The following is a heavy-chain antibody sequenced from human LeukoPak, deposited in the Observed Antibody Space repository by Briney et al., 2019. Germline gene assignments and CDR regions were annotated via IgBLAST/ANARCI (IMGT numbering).Heavy chain of an antibody. J-gene: IGHJ6*03. CDR1: GFTFSSYA. V-gene: IGHV3-30*07. CDR2: ISYDGSNK. Sequence: PGGSLRLSCAASGFTFSSYAMHWVRQAPGKGLEWVAVISYDGSNKYYADSVKGRFTISRDNSKNSLYLQMNSLRAEDTAVYFCARRTLPYLDVWGKGTTVTVSS. D-gene: IGHD1/OR15-1a*01. CDR3: ARRTLPYLDV.